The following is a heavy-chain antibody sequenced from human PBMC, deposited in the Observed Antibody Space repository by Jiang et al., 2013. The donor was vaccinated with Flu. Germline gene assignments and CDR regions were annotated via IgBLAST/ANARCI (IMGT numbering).Heavy chain of an antibody. J-gene: IGHJ3*02. CDR2: IYPGDSDT. CDR3: ASPFRLLWVRGVIMPAMSFDI. V-gene: IGHV5-51*03. Sequence: GAEVKKPGESLKISCKGSGYSFTSYWIGWVRQMPGKGLEWMGIIYPGDSDTRYSPSFQGQVTISADKSISTAYLQWSSLKASDTAMYYCASPFRLLWVRGVIMPAMSFDIVGTKG. CDR1: GYSFTSYW. D-gene: IGHD3-10*01.